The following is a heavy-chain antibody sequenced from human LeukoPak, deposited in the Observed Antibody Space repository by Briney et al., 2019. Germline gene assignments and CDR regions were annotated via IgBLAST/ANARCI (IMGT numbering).Heavy chain of an antibody. D-gene: IGHD5-18*01. CDR2: IYHSGST. CDR1: GGSISSGGYY. J-gene: IGHJ4*02. Sequence: SQTLSLTCTVSGGSISSGGYYWSWIRQPPGKGLEWIGYIYHSGSTYYNPSLKSRVTISVDRSKNQFSLKLSSVTAADTAVYYCAREGGRGYSYGGDYWGQGTLVTVSS. V-gene: IGHV4-30-2*01. CDR3: AREGGRGYSYGGDY.